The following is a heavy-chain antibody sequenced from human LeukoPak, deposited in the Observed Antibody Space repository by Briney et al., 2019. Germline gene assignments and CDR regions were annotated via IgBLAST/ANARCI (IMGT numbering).Heavy chain of an antibody. D-gene: IGHD1-26*01. V-gene: IGHV1-69*13. CDR1: GGTFSSYA. Sequence: ASVKVSCKASGGTFSSYAISWVRQAPGQGLEWMGGIIPIFGTANYAQKFQGRVTITADESTSTAYMELSSLRSEDTAVYYCARSLSGRDSSFDYWGQGTLVTVSS. J-gene: IGHJ4*02. CDR2: IIPIFGTA. CDR3: ARSLSGRDSSFDY.